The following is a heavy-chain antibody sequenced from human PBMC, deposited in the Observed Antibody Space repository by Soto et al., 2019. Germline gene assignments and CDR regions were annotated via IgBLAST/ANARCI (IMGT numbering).Heavy chain of an antibody. CDR2: ISAHNGNT. CDR1: GYTFTSYG. CDR3: ARGRYGDY. J-gene: IGHJ4*02. D-gene: IGHD1-1*01. V-gene: IGHV1-18*01. Sequence: QVHLVQSGAEVKKPGASVKVSCKASGYTFTSYGITWVRQAPGPGLEWMGWISAHNGNTDYAQKLQGRVIVTRDTSTSTAYMELRSLISDDPAVYDCARGRYGDYWGQGALVTVSS.